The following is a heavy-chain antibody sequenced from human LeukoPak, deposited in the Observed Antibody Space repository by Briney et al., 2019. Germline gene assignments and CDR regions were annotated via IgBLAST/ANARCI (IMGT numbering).Heavy chain of an antibody. CDR3: AKGDTVFRGGPDY. D-gene: IGHD3-10*01. Sequence: KSGGSLRLSCAASGFTFSSYSMNWVRQAPGKGLEWVSSISSSSSYIYYADSVKGRFTISRDDSQNTLYLQLNSLRAEDTAFYYCAKGDTVFRGGPDYWGQGTLVTVSS. J-gene: IGHJ4*02. CDR1: GFTFSSYS. CDR2: ISSSSSYI. V-gene: IGHV3-21*04.